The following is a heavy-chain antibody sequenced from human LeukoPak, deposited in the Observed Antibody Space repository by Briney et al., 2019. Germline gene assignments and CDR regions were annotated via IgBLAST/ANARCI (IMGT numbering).Heavy chain of an antibody. D-gene: IGHD3-22*01. J-gene: IGHJ4*02. V-gene: IGHV3-30*04. CDR1: GFTFSSYA. Sequence: QPGGSLRLSCAASGFTFSSYAMHWVRQAPGKGLEWVAVISYDGSNKYYADSVKDRFTISRDNSKNTLYLQMNSLRAEDTAFYYCARVPGYDSSGYFDYWGQGTLVTVSS. CDR3: ARVPGYDSSGYFDY. CDR2: ISYDGSNK.